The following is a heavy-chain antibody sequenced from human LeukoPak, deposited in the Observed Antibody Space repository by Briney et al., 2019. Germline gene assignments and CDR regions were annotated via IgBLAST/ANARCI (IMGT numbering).Heavy chain of an antibody. CDR1: GYTFTSYD. CDR3: ARGGDCSGGSCYLIDY. D-gene: IGHD2-15*01. J-gene: IGHJ4*02. V-gene: IGHV1-8*01. CDR2: MNPNSGNT. Sequence: ASVKVSCKASGYTFTSYDINWVRQATGQGLEWMGWMNPNSGNTGYGQKFQGRVTMTRNTSISTAYMELSSLRSEDTVVYYCARGGDCSGGSCYLIDYWGQGTLVTVSS.